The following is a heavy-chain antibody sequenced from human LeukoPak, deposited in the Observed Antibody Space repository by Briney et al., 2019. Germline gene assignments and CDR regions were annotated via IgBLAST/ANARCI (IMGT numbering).Heavy chain of an antibody. Sequence: PSGTLSLTCTVSGGSISSSNWWSWVRQPPGKGLEWIGEIYHSGMINYNPALKSRATISVDTSKNQFSLTLSSVTAADTAVYYCARVETTMIRYWGQGTLVAVSS. CDR2: IYHSGMI. J-gene: IGHJ4*02. CDR1: GGSISSSNW. D-gene: IGHD3-16*01. V-gene: IGHV4-4*02. CDR3: ARVETTMIRY.